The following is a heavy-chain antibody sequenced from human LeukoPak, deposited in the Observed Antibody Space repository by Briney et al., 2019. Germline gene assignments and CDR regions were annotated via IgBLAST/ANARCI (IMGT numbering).Heavy chain of an antibody. CDR3: ARDQGSTVVTPPY. J-gene: IGHJ4*02. Sequence: GGSLRLSCAASGFTFSGYSMNWVRQAPGKGLEWVSSISSSSYIYYADSVKGRFTISRDNAKNSLYLQMNSLRAEDTAVYYCARDQGSTVVTPPYWGQGTLVTVSS. CDR1: GFTFSGYS. V-gene: IGHV3-21*01. CDR2: ISSSSYI. D-gene: IGHD4-23*01.